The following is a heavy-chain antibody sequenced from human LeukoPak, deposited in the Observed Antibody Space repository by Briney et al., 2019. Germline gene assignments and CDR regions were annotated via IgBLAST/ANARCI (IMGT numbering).Heavy chain of an antibody. D-gene: IGHD3-9*01. CDR3: ARLVTYYDILTAFYAFDI. V-gene: IGHV4-59*08. J-gene: IGHJ3*02. Sequence: SETLSLTCTVSGGSISSYYWSWIRQPPGKGLEWIGYIYYSGSTNYNPSLKSRVTISVDTSKNQFSLKLSSVTAADTAVYYCARLVTYYDILTAFYAFDIWGQGTMVTVSS. CDR2: IYYSGST. CDR1: GGSISSYY.